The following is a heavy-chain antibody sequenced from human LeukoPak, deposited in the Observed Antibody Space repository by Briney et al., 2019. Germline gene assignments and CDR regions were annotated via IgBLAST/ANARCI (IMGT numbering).Heavy chain of an antibody. D-gene: IGHD2-15*01. CDR2: IYSGGST. CDR1: GFTVSSNY. J-gene: IGHJ4*02. Sequence: GGSLRLSCAASGFTVSSNYMSWVRQAPGKGLEWVSVIYSGGSTYYADSVKGRFTISRDNSKNTLYLQMNSLRAEDTAVYYCAKDEGYCSGGSCYLTYYLDYWGQGSLVTVSS. V-gene: IGHV3-66*02. CDR3: AKDEGYCSGGSCYLTYYLDY.